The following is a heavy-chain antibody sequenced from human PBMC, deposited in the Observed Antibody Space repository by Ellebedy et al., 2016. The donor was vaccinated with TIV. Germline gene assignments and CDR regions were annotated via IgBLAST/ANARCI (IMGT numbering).Heavy chain of an antibody. CDR1: GGSISSSSYY. CDR3: TRVPIVVVLLAFDI. V-gene: IGHV4-39*01. J-gene: IGHJ3*02. Sequence: SETLSLTXTVSGGSISSSSYYWGWIRQPPGKGLEWIGSIYYSGSTYYNPSLKSRVTISVDTSKNQFSLKLSSVTAADTAVYYCTRVPIVVVLLAFDIWGQGTMVTVSS. D-gene: IGHD2/OR15-2a*01. CDR2: IYYSGST.